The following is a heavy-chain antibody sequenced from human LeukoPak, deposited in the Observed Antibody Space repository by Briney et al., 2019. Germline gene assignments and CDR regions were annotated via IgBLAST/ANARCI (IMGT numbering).Heavy chain of an antibody. CDR1: GYTFTSYD. D-gene: IGHD6-19*01. Sequence: ASVKVSCKASGYTFTSYDINWVRQATGQGLEWIGWMNPNSGNTGYAQKFQGRVTMTRNTSLSTAYMELNSLRSEATAVYYCARRTMWGASGWRSPDYWGQGTLVTVSS. CDR3: ARRTMWGASGWRSPDY. J-gene: IGHJ4*02. CDR2: MNPNSGNT. V-gene: IGHV1-8*01.